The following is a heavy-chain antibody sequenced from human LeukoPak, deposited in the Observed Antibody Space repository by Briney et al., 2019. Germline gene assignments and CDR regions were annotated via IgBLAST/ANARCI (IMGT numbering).Heavy chain of an antibody. CDR3: TRATVHYDSSGYFEGLFAFDI. CDR1: GSTFNNNW. Sequence: PGGSLRLSCAASGSTFNNNWMTWVRQAPGKGPEWVANIKEDGSEKFYVDSVKGRFAISRDNAKNSLYLQMTSLRAEDTAVYYCTRATVHYDSSGYFEGLFAFDIGGQGTMVTVSS. CDR2: IKEDGSEK. D-gene: IGHD3-22*01. V-gene: IGHV3-7*01. J-gene: IGHJ3*02.